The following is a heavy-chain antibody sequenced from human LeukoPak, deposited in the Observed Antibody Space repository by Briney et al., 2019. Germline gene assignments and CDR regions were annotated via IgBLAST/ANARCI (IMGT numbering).Heavy chain of an antibody. CDR2: IYHSGST. V-gene: IGHV4-38-2*01. Sequence: PSETLSLTCAVSGYSISSGYYWGWIRQPPGKGLEWIGSIYHSGSTYYNPSLKSRVTISVDPSKNQFSLKLSSVTAADTAVYYCASSGVVVPAVDFDYWGQGTLVTVSS. CDR3: ASSGVVVPAVDFDY. CDR1: GYSISSGYY. D-gene: IGHD2-2*01. J-gene: IGHJ4*02.